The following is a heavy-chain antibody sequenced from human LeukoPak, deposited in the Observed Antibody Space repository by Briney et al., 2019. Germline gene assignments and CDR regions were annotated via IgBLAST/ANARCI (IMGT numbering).Heavy chain of an antibody. CDR1: GFTFSNAW. V-gene: IGHV3-15*01. CDR2: IKSKTDGGTT. CDR3: ARANQSHYDSSGYYYGPFFDY. Sequence: PGGSLRLSCAASGFTFSNAWMSWVRQAPGKGLEWVGRIKSKTDGGTTDYAAPVKGRFTISRDDSKNTLYLQMNSLKTEDTAVYYCARANQSHYDSSGYYYGPFFDYWGQGTLVTVSS. J-gene: IGHJ4*02. D-gene: IGHD3-22*01.